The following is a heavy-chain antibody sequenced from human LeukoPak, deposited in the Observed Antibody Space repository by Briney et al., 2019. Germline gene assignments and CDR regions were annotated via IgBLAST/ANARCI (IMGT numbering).Heavy chain of an antibody. J-gene: IGHJ3*02. D-gene: IGHD6-13*01. Sequence: GASVTVSCTASGYTFTSYDINWVRQAPGQGLEWMGWMNPNSGNTGYAQKFQGRVTMTRNTSISTAYMELSRLRSDDTAVYYCARDSQPDAFDIWGQGTMVTVSS. CDR1: GYTFTSYD. CDR3: ARDSQPDAFDI. CDR2: MNPNSGNT. V-gene: IGHV1-8*01.